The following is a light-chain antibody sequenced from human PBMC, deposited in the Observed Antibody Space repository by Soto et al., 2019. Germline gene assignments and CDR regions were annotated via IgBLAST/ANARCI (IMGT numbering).Light chain of an antibody. CDR1: QSISNY. Sequence: DIQMTQSPSSLSASVGDRVIITCRASQSISNYLNWYQQKPGKAPKLLIFAASSLQSGVPSRFSGSGSGTEFTLTITSLQPEDFATYCCQQFHSYPRTFGQGTKV. J-gene: IGKJ1*01. CDR3: QQFHSYPRT. V-gene: IGKV1-9*01. CDR2: AAS.